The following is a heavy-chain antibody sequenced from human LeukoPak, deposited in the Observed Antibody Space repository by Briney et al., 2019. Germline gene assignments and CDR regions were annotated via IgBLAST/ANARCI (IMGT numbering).Heavy chain of an antibody. D-gene: IGHD6-13*01. CDR2: TYYRSKWYN. Sequence: SQTLSLTCAISGDSVSSNSAAWTWIRQSPSRGPEWLGRTYYRSKWYNDYAVSVKSRITINPDTSKNQFSLQLNSVTPEDTAVYYCARESAGYSSSWTEIVDYWGQGTLVTVSS. CDR1: GDSVSSNSAA. CDR3: ARESAGYSSSWTEIVDY. V-gene: IGHV6-1*01. J-gene: IGHJ4*02.